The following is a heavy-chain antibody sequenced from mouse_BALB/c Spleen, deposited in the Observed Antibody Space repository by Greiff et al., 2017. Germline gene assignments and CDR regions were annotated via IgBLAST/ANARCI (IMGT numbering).Heavy chain of an antibody. J-gene: IGHJ4*01. D-gene: IGHD1-1*01. CDR1: GYSITSGYY. CDR3: ANGSSYAMDY. CDR2: ISYDGSN. Sequence: ESGPGLVKPSQSLSLTCSVTGYSITSGYYWNWIRQFPGNKLEWMGYISYDGSNNYNPSLKNRITITRDTSKNQFFLKLNSVTTEDTATYYCANGSSYAMDYWGQGTSVTVSS. V-gene: IGHV3-6*02.